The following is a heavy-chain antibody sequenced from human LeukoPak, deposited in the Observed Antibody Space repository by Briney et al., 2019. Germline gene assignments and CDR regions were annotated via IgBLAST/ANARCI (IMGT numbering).Heavy chain of an antibody. V-gene: IGHV3-30*02. CDR1: GSTFSSYG. CDR2: IRFDGSNY. D-gene: IGHD5-18*01. J-gene: IGHJ4*02. CDR3: AKDLSGGYHSYYFDF. Sequence: GGSLRLSCAASGSTFSSYGMHWVRQAPGKGLEWVAFIRFDGSNYYYGDSVKGRFTISRDNSKNTLYLQMNSLRNEDTAVYFCAKDLSGGYHSYYFDFWGQGTPVTVSS.